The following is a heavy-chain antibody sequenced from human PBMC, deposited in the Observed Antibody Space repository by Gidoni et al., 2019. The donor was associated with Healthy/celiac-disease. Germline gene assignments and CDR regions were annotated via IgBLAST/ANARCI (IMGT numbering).Heavy chain of an antibody. CDR2: IYYSGST. J-gene: IGHJ5*02. D-gene: IGHD3-22*01. CDR1: GGSISSSSYY. Sequence: QLQLQESGPGLVQPSETLSLTCTVSGGSISSSSYYWGWIRQPPGKGLEWIRSIYYSGSTYYNPSLKSRVTISVDTSKNQFSLKLSSVTAADTAVYYCARQGATYYYDSSGSQFDPWGQGTLVTVSS. CDR3: ARQGATYYYDSSGSQFDP. V-gene: IGHV4-39*01.